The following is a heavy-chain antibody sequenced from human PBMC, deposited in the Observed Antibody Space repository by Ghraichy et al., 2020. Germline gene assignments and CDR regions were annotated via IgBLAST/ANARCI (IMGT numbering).Heavy chain of an antibody. Sequence: SETLSLTCTVSGGSISSGDYYWSWIRQPPGKGLEWIGYIYYSGSTYYNPSLKSRVTISVDTSKNQFSLKLSSVTAADTAVYYCARVRDCGGDCYSYFDDWGQGTLVTVSS. CDR3: ARVRDCGGDCYSYFDD. CDR2: IYYSGST. J-gene: IGHJ4*02. V-gene: IGHV4-30-4*01. CDR1: GGSISSGDYY. D-gene: IGHD2-21*02.